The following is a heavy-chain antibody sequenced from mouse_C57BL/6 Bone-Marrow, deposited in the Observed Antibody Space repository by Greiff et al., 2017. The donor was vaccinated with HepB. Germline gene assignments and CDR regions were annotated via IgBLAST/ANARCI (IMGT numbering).Heavy chain of an antibody. CDR3: ARRGMYYYGSPWFAY. CDR2: ISSGGSYT. D-gene: IGHD1-1*01. CDR1: GFTFSSYG. J-gene: IGHJ3*01. Sequence: EVQRVESGGDLVKPGGSLKLSCAASGFTFSSYGMSWVRQTPDKRLEWVATISSGGSYTYYPDSVKGRFTISRDNAKNTRYLQMSSLKSEDTAVYYCARRGMYYYGSPWFAYWGQGTLVTVSA. V-gene: IGHV5-6*01.